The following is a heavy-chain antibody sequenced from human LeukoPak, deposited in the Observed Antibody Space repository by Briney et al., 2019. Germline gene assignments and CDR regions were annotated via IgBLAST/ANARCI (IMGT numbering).Heavy chain of an antibody. D-gene: IGHD2-2*01. CDR2: IIPILGIV. J-gene: IGHJ6*02. CDR1: GGTFSSYI. V-gene: IGHV1-69*04. Sequence: SVKVSCMASGGTFSSYIISWVRQARGQGVEWMGRIIPILGIVNYAQKFQGRVTITADKSTSPAYMELSSLRSEDTAVYYSARDQDCSRSSCYLRSSSPNYYYYYGMFVWGQGTTVTVSS. CDR3: ARDQDCSRSSCYLRSSSPNYYYYYGMFV.